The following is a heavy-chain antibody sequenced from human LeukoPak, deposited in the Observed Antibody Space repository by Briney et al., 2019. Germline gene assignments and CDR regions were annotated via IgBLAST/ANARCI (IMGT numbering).Heavy chain of an antibody. V-gene: IGHV1-69*05. Sequence: GASVKVSCKASGGTFSSYAISWVRQAPGQGLEWMGGIIPIFGTANYAQKFHGRVTITTDESTSTAYMELSSLRSEDTAVYYCATRTADYLFDYWGQGTLVTVSS. D-gene: IGHD4-11*01. CDR2: IIPIFGTA. CDR1: GGTFSSYA. J-gene: IGHJ4*02. CDR3: ATRTADYLFDY.